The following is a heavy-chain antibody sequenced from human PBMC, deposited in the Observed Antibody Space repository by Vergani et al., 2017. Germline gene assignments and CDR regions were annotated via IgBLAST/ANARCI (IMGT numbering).Heavy chain of an antibody. CDR1: GYTFTSYY. Sequence: QVQLVQSGAEVKKPGASVKVSCKASGYTFTSYYMHWVRQAPGQGLEWMGIINPGGGSRSYAQTFQGRVTMTRDTPTSTVSMELSSLRSEDTAVCYCAGDGIDYYDRSGYYKNTWFDPWGEGTLVTVSS. V-gene: IGHV1-46*01. D-gene: IGHD3-22*01. CDR3: AGDGIDYYDRSGYYKNTWFDP. J-gene: IGHJ5*02. CDR2: INPGGGSR.